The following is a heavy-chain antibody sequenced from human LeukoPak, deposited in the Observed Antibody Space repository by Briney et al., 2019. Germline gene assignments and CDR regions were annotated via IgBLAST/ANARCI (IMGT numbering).Heavy chain of an antibody. J-gene: IGHJ5*02. CDR3: ASSPYYDFWSGYLGNNWFDP. CDR2: SSHSGST. CDR1: GYSSSSGYY. Sequence: SETLSLTCAVSGYSSSSGYYRGLTRQPPGVRRDCIGSSSHSGSTYYTPSLKSRVTISVDTSKNQFSLKLSSVTAADTAVYYCASSPYYDFWSGYLGNNWFDPWGQGTLVTVSS. D-gene: IGHD3-3*01. V-gene: IGHV4-38-2*01.